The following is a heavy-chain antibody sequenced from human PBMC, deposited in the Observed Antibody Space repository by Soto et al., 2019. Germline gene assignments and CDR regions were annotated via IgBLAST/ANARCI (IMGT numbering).Heavy chain of an antibody. CDR1: GYTFTGYY. V-gene: IGHV1-2*04. CDR3: ARAIGYCSGGSCPHTYYYMDV. Sequence: QVQLVQSGAEVKKPGASVKVSCKASGYTFTGYYMHWVRQAPGQGLEWMGWINPNSGGTNYAQKFQGWVTMTRDTSTSTAYMELSRLTSDDTAVYYCARAIGYCSGGSCPHTYYYMDVWGQGTTVTVSS. CDR2: INPNSGGT. J-gene: IGHJ6*02. D-gene: IGHD2-15*01.